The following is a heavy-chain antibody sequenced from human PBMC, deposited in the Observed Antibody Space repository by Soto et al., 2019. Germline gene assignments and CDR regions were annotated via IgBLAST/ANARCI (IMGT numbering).Heavy chain of an antibody. CDR2: VSPPFRTS. CDR3: ARVLYYGSGSYSPYGMDV. D-gene: IGHD3-10*01. J-gene: IGHJ6*02. V-gene: IGHV1-69*01. CDR1: GVSFNNNG. Sequence: QVQLVQSGAEVKKPGSSVKVSCKPSGVSFNNNGIGWVRQAPGHGLEWMGGVSPPFRTSNYARKFQGRISIPADASTGTVNMELSSLTSEDTAQYYCARVLYYGSGSYSPYGMDVWGQGTTVTVSS.